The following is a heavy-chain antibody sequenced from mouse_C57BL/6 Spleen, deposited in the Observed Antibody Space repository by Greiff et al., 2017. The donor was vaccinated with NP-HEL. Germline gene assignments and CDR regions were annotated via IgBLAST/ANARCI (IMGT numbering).Heavy chain of an antibody. CDR1: GYSFTGYY. D-gene: IGHD2-4*01. CDR2: INPSTGGT. Sequence: EVQLQQSGPELVKPGASVKISCKASGYSFTGYYMNWVKQSPEKSLEWIGEINPSTGGTTYNQKFKAKATLTVDKSSSTAYMQLKSLTSEDSAVYYCARQDDYDVDYAMDYWGQGTSVTVSS. CDR3: ARQDDYDVDYAMDY. V-gene: IGHV1-42*01. J-gene: IGHJ4*01.